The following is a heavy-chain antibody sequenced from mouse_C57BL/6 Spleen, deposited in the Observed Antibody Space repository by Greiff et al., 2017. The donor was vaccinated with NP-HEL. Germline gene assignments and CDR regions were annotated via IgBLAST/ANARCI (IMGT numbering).Heavy chain of an antibody. D-gene: IGHD3-2*01. CDR3: ALTALY. Sequence: QVQLQQSGAELARPGASVKLSCKASGYTFTSYGISWVKQRTGQGLEWIGEIHPRSGNTYYNEKFKGKATLTADKSSSTAYMELRSLTSEDSAVYFCALTALYWGQGTTLTVSS. CDR1: GYTFTSYG. V-gene: IGHV1-81*01. CDR2: IHPRSGNT. J-gene: IGHJ2*01.